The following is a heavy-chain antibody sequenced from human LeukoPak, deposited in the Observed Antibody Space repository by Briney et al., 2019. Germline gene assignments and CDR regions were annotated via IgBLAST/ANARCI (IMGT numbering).Heavy chain of an antibody. CDR1: GGSISSGGYS. J-gene: IGHJ6*03. D-gene: IGHD4-17*01. CDR2: IYYSGST. CDR3: ARDSLTQSLYGDLARNYYYYYMDV. V-gene: IGHV4-30-4*07. Sequence: SETLSLTCAVSGGSISSGGYSWSWIRQPPGKGLEWIGYIYYSGSTYYNPSLKSRVTISVDTSKNQFSLKLSSVTAADTAMYYCARDSLTQSLYGDLARNYYYYYMDVWGKGTTVTISS.